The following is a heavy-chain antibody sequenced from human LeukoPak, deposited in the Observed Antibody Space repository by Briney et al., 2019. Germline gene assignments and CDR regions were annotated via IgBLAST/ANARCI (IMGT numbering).Heavy chain of an antibody. CDR1: GFTFSRFG. Sequence: GGSLRLSCAASGFTFSRFGMNWVRQAPGKGLEWISYISSSSSAIYYADSVRGRFTISRDNAKNSLYLQMSSLRDEDTAVYYCAQKGGTDHWGQGTLVTVSS. J-gene: IGHJ4*02. CDR2: ISSSSSAI. D-gene: IGHD2-15*01. V-gene: IGHV3-48*02. CDR3: AQKGGTDH.